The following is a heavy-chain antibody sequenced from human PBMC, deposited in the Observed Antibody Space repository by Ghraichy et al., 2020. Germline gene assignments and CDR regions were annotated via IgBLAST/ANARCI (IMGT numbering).Heavy chain of an antibody. J-gene: IGHJ4*02. CDR1: GGSISSYY. Sequence: SETLSLTCTVSGGSISSYYWSWIRQPPGKGLEWMGYIYYSGSTNYNPSLKSRVTISVDTSKNQFSLKLSSVTAADTAVYYCASSPGGYSSGWYNYWGQGTLVTVSS. CDR2: IYYSGST. CDR3: ASSPGGYSSGWYNY. D-gene: IGHD6-19*01. V-gene: IGHV4-59*01.